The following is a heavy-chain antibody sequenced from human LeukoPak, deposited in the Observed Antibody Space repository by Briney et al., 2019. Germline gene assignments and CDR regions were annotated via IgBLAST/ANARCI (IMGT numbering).Heavy chain of an antibody. Sequence: SETLSLTCTVSGGSISSGGYYWSWIRQQPGKGLEWIGYISYSGSTYYNPSLKSRVTISVDTSKNQFSLKLSSVTAADTAVYYCARDSGNSIADYWGQGTLVTVSS. V-gene: IGHV4-31*03. J-gene: IGHJ4*02. CDR2: ISYSGST. CDR1: GGSISSGGYY. CDR3: ARDSGNSIADY. D-gene: IGHD6-6*01.